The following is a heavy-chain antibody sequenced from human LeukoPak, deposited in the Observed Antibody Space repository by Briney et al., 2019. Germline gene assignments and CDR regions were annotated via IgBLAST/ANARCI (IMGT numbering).Heavy chain of an antibody. V-gene: IGHV5-51*01. Sequence: GESLKISCKGSGYSFTTYWIGWVRQMPGKGLEWMGIIYPGDSDTIYSPSFQGQVTISADKSISTAYLQWSSLKASDTAMYYCARVRYLTGYYMFDYWGQGTLVTVSS. CDR1: GYSFTTYW. J-gene: IGHJ4*02. CDR3: ARVRYLTGYYMFDY. CDR2: IYPGDSDT. D-gene: IGHD3-9*01.